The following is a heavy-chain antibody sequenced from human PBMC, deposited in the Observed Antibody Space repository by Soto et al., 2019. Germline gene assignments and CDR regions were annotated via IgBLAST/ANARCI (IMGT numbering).Heavy chain of an antibody. D-gene: IGHD3-16*01. Sequence: GGSLRLSCAASGFTFSTYSMNWVRQAPGKGLEWVSLVSATAGTTYYTDSVKGRFTISRDNSRNTVYLQMNSLRADDTAVYYCAKDRLAGGFDYWGQGTRVTVSS. V-gene: IGHV3-23*01. J-gene: IGHJ4*02. CDR1: GFTFSTYS. CDR2: VSATAGTT. CDR3: AKDRLAGGFDY.